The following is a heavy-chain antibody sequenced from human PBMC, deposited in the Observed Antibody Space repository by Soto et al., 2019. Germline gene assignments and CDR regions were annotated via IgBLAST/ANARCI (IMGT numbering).Heavy chain of an antibody. CDR1: GYSISSSNW. V-gene: IGHV4-28*01. D-gene: IGHD7-27*01. J-gene: IGHJ5*02. CDR2: IYYSGNT. CDR3: ARRVTGGGERFDP. Sequence: SETLSLTCAVSGYSISSSNWWGWIRQPPGKGLEWIGYIYYSGNTNYNPSLRSRVTMSKDTSKNQFSLKLSSVTAADTAVYYCARRVTGGGERFDPWGLGTLVTVSS.